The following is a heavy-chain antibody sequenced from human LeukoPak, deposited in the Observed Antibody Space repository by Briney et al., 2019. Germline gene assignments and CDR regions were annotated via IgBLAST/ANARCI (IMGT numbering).Heavy chain of an antibody. CDR1: GFTFSSYW. Sequence: GGSLRLSCAASGFTFSSYWMHWVRQAPGKGLVWVSRINSDGSSTSYADSVKGRFTISRDNAKNSLYLQMNSLRAEDTAVYYCARDVVDQDIVVVPAAMGPWGQGTLVTVSS. CDR3: ARDVVDQDIVVVPAAMGP. CDR2: INSDGSST. D-gene: IGHD2-2*01. J-gene: IGHJ5*02. V-gene: IGHV3-74*01.